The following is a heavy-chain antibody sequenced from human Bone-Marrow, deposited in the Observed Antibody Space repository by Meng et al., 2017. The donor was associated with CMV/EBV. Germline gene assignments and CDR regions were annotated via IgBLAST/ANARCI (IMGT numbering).Heavy chain of an antibody. Sequence: GGSLRLSCAASGFTVSSNYMSWVRQAPGKGLEWMGWINPNTGDTKYKQRFQGRVTMTRDTSISTAYMELSRLRSDDTAVYYCARVGDYYDSSGYWDWGQGTLVTVSS. CDR3: ARVGDYYDSSGYWD. CDR2: INPNTGDT. J-gene: IGHJ4*02. CDR1: GFTVSSNY. D-gene: IGHD3-22*01. V-gene: IGHV1-2*02.